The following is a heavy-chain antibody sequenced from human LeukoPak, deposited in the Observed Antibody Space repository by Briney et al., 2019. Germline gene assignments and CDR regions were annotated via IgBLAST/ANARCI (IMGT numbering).Heavy chain of an antibody. CDR2: INPSGGGT. J-gene: IGHJ4*02. V-gene: IGHV1-46*01. Sequence: ASVKVSCKASGYTFTNYFMHWVRQAPGQGLEWMGVINPSGGGTTYAQRFQGRVTITADESTSTAYMELSSLRSEDTAVYYCARGVDYYGSGSYSHYFDYWGQGTLVTVSS. CDR3: ARGVDYYGSGSYSHYFDY. CDR1: GYTFTNYF. D-gene: IGHD3-10*01.